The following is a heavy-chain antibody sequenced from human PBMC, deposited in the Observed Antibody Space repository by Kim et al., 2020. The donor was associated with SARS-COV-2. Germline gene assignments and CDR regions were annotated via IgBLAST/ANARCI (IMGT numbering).Heavy chain of an antibody. CDR1: GFRFDDYA. D-gene: IGHD3-16*01. V-gene: IGHV3-9*01. CDR3: ARSGDGSYAQGAYYYGLDV. Sequence: GGSLRLSCAASGFRFDDYALHWVRQPPGKGLEWVSGISWNGDNRGYADSVMGRFTISRDNAKNSLYLQMNNLRPDDTALYYCARSGDGSYAQGAYYYGLDVGGQGTTVTVSS. CDR2: ISWNGDNR. J-gene: IGHJ6*02.